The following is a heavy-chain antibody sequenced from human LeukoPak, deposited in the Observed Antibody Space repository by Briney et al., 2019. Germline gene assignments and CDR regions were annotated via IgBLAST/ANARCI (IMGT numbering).Heavy chain of an antibody. CDR3: AKDRSAARPFVRGMDV. CDR1: GFTFSSYA. J-gene: IGHJ6*02. CDR2: ISGSGGST. D-gene: IGHD6-6*01. V-gene: IGHV3-23*01. Sequence: PGGSLRLSCAASGFTFSSYAMSWVRQAPGKGLEWVSAISGSGGSTYYADSVKGRFTISRDNSKNTLYLQMNSLRAEDTAVYYCAKDRSAARPFVRGMDVWGQGTTVTVSS.